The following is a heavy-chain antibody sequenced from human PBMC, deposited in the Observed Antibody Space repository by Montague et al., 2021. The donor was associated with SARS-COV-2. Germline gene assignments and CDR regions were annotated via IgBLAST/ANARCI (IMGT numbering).Heavy chain of an antibody. J-gene: IGHJ5*02. CDR3: ARAVSVRRAVNWFDP. V-gene: IGHV4-59*11. D-gene: IGHD3-10*01. CDR1: GGSMSDHY. CDR2: IYYSGGI. Sequence: SETRSLTCTVSGGSMSDHYWAWIRQPPGKGLEWLAYIYYSGGINSNASLKSRVSISVDTSKNQFSLKLTSVTAADTAVYYCARAVSVRRAVNWFDPWGQGTLVTVSS.